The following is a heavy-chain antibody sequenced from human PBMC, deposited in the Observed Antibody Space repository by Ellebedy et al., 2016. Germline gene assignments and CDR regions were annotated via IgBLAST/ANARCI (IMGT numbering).Heavy chain of an antibody. CDR1: GGAISNSSFF. CDR2: MDHSGYT. J-gene: IGHJ4*02. V-gene: IGHV4-39*07. CDR3: AREISSWGSNYFDY. Sequence: SETLSLXXTVSGGAISNSSFFWVWIRPPQGQDLEWIGSMDHSGYTYYNPSLKSRVTMLVDTSKNQFSLNMRSVIAADTAEYYCAREISSWGSNYFDYWGQGAPVTVSS. D-gene: IGHD3-10*01.